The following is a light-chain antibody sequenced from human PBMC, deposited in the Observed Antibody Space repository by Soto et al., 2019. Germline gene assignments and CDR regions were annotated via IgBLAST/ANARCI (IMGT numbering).Light chain of an antibody. CDR1: QGISSY. CDR3: QQVNSYPQLT. J-gene: IGKJ4*01. V-gene: IGKV1-9*01. CDR2: AAS. Sequence: DIQLTQSPSFLSASVGDRITITCRASQGISSYLAWYQQKPGKAPKLLIYAASTLQSGVPSRFSGRGSGTEFSLTISSLQPEDFATYYCQQVNSYPQLTFG.